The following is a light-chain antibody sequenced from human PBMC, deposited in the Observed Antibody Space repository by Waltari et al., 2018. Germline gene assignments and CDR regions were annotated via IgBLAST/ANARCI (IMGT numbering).Light chain of an antibody. J-gene: IGKJ1*01. CDR2: KAS. CDR1: QNINSW. V-gene: IGKV1-5*03. Sequence: DIQMTQSPSTLSASVGDRVTITCRTSQNINSWLAWYQQKPGKAPKLLIYKASSLESGVPSRFSVSGSGTEFTLTITSLQPDDFATYFCQHYNNYSPWTFGQGTKVEVK. CDR3: QHYNNYSPWT.